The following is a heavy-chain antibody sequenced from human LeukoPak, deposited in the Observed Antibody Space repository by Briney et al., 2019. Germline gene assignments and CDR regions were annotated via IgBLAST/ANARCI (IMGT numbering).Heavy chain of an antibody. CDR2: IYYSGST. CDR3: ARAYSSSSPFDY. J-gene: IGHJ4*02. V-gene: IGHV4-59*01. Sequence: SETLSLTCTVSGGSISSYYWSWVRQPPGKGLEWIGYIYYSGSTNYNPSLKSRVTISVDTSKNQFSLKLSSVTAADTAVYYCARAYSSSSPFDYWGQGTLVTVSS. D-gene: IGHD6-6*01. CDR1: GGSISSYY.